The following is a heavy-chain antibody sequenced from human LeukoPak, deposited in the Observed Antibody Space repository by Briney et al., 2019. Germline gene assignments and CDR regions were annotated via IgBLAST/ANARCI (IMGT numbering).Heavy chain of an antibody. CDR2: ISSSSSYI. CDR3: ASSAEIWRYYYYYMDV. V-gene: IGHV3-21*01. D-gene: IGHD5-24*01. J-gene: IGHJ6*03. CDR1: GFTFSSYA. Sequence: GGSLRLSCAASGFTFSSYAMSWVRQAPGKGLEWVSSISSSSSYIYYADSVKGRFTISRDNAKNSLYLQMNSLRAEDTAVYYCASSAEIWRYYYYYMDVWGKGTTVTVSS.